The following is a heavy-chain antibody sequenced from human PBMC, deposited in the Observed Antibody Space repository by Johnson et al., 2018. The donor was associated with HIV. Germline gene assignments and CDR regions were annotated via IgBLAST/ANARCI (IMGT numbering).Heavy chain of an antibody. V-gene: IGHV3-49*03. CDR2: IRSKAYGETT. D-gene: IGHD2-2*01. CDR3: TTVVGYCSSTSCYSFAFDI. J-gene: IGHJ3*02. CDR1: GFTFGDYA. Sequence: VQLVESGGGLVQPGRSLRLSCTASGFTFGDYAMSWFRQAPGKGLEWVGFIRSKAYGETTEFAASVKGRFAISRDDSRNIAYLQIDKLKTEETAVYYCTTVVGYCSSTSCYSFAFDIWGQGTMVTVSS.